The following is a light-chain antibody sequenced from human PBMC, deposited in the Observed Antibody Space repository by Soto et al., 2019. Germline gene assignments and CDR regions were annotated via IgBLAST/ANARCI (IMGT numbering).Light chain of an antibody. CDR1: QSLLSSNGYNY. J-gene: IGKJ1*01. V-gene: IGKV2-28*01. CDR2: LGS. CDR3: MQDRQAPPT. Sequence: DLVMTQSPLSLPVTPGEPASISCRSTQSLLSSNGYNYVDWYLQKPGQSPQLLNYLGSNRDSGVPDWFSGSRSGTDFTLRITRVEAEDVGVYHWMQDRQAPPTFGQGTKVEIK.